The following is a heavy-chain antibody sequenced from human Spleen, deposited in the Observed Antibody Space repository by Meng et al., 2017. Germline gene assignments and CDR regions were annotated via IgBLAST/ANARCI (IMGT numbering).Heavy chain of an antibody. CDR3: ARDLGVTNWFDP. Sequence: QVHLVESGGGLVKPGVSLRLSCTASGFTFSDYYMSWIRQAPGKGLECVSHISSSGDPIYYADSVRGRFTISRDNAKNSLSLQMNSLRAEDTAVYYCARDLGVTNWFDPWGQGTLVTVSS. CDR2: ISSSGDPI. D-gene: IGHD3-16*01. CDR1: GFTFSDYY. J-gene: IGHJ5*02. V-gene: IGHV3-11*01.